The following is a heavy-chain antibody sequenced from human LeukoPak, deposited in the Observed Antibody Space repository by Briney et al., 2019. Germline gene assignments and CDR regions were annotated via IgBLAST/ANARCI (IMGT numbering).Heavy chain of an antibody. D-gene: IGHD3-3*01. CDR2: ITSSSST. CDR3: ARVGFYDFWSGINFFDY. CDR1: GFTFRSYS. Sequence: GGSLSLSCAASGFTFRSYSVNWVRQAPGRGLEWVSSITSSSSTYYSDSGKGRFTISRDNAKNSLYLQMNSLRVEDTAVYYCARVGFYDFWSGINFFDYWGQGTLVTVSS. V-gene: IGHV3-21*01. J-gene: IGHJ4*02.